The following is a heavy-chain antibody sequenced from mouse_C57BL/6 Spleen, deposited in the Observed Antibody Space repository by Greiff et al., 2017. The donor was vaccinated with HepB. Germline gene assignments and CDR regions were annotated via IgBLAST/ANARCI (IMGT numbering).Heavy chain of an antibody. D-gene: IGHD2-4*01. V-gene: IGHV1-62-2*01. Sequence: QVQLKESGAELVKPGASVKLSCKASGYTFTEYTIHWVEQRSGQGLEWIGWFYPGSGSIKYNEKFKDKATLTADKSSSTVYMELSRLTSEDSAVYFCARHENDYDEFAYWGQGTLVTVAA. CDR1: GYTFTEYT. CDR3: ARHENDYDEFAY. CDR2: FYPGSGSI. J-gene: IGHJ3*01.